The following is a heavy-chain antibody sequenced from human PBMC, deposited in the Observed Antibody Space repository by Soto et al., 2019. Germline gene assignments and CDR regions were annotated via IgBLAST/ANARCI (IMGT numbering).Heavy chain of an antibody. CDR1: GFTFSSYA. D-gene: IGHD2-15*01. CDR3: ARELRYCSGGSCFPEYYYYYGMDV. V-gene: IGHV3-30-3*01. J-gene: IGHJ6*02. Sequence: GGSLRLSCAASGFTFSSYAMHWVRQAPGKGLEWVAVISYDGSNKYYADSVKGRFTISRDNSKNTLYLQMNSLRAEDTAVYYCARELRYCSGGSCFPEYYYYYGMDVWGQGTTVTVSS. CDR2: ISYDGSNK.